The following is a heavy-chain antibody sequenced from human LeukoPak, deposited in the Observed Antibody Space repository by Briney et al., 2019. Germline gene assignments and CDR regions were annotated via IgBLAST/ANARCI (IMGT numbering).Heavy chain of an antibody. CDR3: AKSRITMVRGVTYYFDY. V-gene: IGHV3-23*01. CDR2: ISGSGGST. CDR1: GFTFSSYA. Sequence: GGSLRLSCAASGFTFSSYAMSWVRQAPGKGLEWVSAISGSGGSTYYADSVKGRFTISRDNSKNTLYLQMNSLRAEDTAVYYCAKSRITMVRGVTYYFDYWGREPWSPSPQ. J-gene: IGHJ4*02. D-gene: IGHD3-10*01.